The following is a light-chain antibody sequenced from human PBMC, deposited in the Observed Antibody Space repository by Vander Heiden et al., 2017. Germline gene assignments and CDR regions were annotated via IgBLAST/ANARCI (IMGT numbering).Light chain of an antibody. V-gene: IGLV2-11*01. Sequence: QSALTQPRSVSGSPGPSVTISCTGTSSEVGGYNYVSWYQQHPGKAPKLMIYDVSKRPSGVPDRFSGSKSGNTASLTISGLQAEDEADYYCCSYAGSYTYVFATGTKVTVL. CDR1: SSEVGGYNY. CDR3: CSYAGSYTYV. J-gene: IGLJ1*01. CDR2: DVS.